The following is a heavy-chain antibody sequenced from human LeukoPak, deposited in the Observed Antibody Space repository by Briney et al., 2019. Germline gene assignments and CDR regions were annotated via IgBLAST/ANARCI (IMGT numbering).Heavy chain of an antibody. V-gene: IGHV4-34*01. CDR3: ARALPTYYYDSSGYGPPFDY. J-gene: IGHJ4*02. Sequence: PSETLSLTCAVYGGSFSGYYWSWIRQPPGKGLEWIGEINHSGSTYYNPSLKSRVTISVDTSKNQFSLKLSSVTAADTAVYYCARALPTYYYDSSGYGPPFDYWGQGTLVTVSS. CDR2: INHSGST. CDR1: GGSFSGYY. D-gene: IGHD3-22*01.